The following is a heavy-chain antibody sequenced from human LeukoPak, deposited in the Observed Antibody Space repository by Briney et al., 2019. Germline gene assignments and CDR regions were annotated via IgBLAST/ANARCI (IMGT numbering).Heavy chain of an antibody. J-gene: IGHJ4*02. V-gene: IGHV1-2*02. CDR2: INPNSGGT. CDR1: GYTCTVYY. D-gene: IGHD4-17*01. CDR3: ASAGYGGNSNDC. Sequence: ASVTVSFTASGYTCTVYYMHWVRQAQGQGLEWVGWINPNSGGTNYAQKFQGRVTMTRDTSISTAYMELSRLRSDYTAVYYCASAGYGGNSNDCWGQGTLVTVSS.